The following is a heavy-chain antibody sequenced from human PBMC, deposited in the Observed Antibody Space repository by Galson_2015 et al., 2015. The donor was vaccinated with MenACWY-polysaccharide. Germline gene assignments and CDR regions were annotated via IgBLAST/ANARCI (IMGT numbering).Heavy chain of an antibody. CDR1: GFSVSNNY. CDR2: IYSGGST. D-gene: IGHD2-15*01. V-gene: IGHV3-53*01. J-gene: IGHJ5*02. Sequence: SLRLSCAASGFSVSNNYMSWVRQAPGKGLEWVSVIYSGGSTYYADSVKGRFTISRDNSKNTLYLQMNSLRAEDTAVYYCAKANSGGICTSGWACWFDPWGQGSLVIVSS. CDR3: AKANSGGICTSGWACWFDP.